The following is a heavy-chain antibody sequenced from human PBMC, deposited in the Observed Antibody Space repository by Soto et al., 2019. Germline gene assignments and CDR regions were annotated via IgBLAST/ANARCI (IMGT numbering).Heavy chain of an antibody. V-gene: IGHV4-61*01. CDR2: VFHIGNT. CDR3: ARNHIAVTAEFSHS. D-gene: IGHD6-19*01. CDR1: GGSVNSGNFY. Sequence: SETLSLTCTVSGGSVNSGNFYWSWIRQPPGKGLEWIGYVFHIGNTNYSPSLKSRVTMSIDTSRNQFSLRLSSVTAADTAVYFCARNHIAVTAEFSHSWGRGNIVTVYS. J-gene: IGHJ5*01.